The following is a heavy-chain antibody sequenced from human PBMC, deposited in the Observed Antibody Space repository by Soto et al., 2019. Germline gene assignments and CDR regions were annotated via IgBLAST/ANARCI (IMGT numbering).Heavy chain of an antibody. V-gene: IGHV4-39*01. CDR1: GGSISSSNYY. CDR2: IYYSGST. J-gene: IGHJ6*03. D-gene: IGHD1-26*01. CDR3: ARNSASSWSYYYYMDV. Sequence: SETLSLTCTVSGGSISSSNYYWGWIRQPPGKGLEWIGSIYYSGSTYYNPSLKSRVTISVDTSKNQFSLKLSSVIAAGTAGYYCARNSASSWSYYYYMDVWGKGTTVTVSS.